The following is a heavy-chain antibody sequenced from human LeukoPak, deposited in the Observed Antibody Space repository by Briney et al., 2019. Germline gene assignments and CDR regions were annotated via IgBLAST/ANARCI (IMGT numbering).Heavy chain of an antibody. V-gene: IGHV4-59*11. J-gene: IGHJ3*02. Sequence: GSLRLSCEASAFVFSGHWLNWVRQTPGKGLEWIGYIYYSGSTNYNPSLKSRVTISVDTSKDQFSLKLSSVTAADTAVYYCARGQMTSIAARSSYAFDIWGQGTMVTVSS. D-gene: IGHD6-6*01. CDR3: ARGQMTSIAARSSYAFDI. CDR2: IYYSGST. CDR1: AFVFSGHW.